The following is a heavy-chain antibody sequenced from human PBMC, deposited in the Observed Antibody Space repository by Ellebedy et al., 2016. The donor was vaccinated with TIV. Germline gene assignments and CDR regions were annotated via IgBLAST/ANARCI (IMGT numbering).Heavy chain of an antibody. CDR2: IYSSGGT. Sequence: GGSLRLSCAASGFTVSSNYMSWVRQAPGRGLEWVSTIYSSGGTYYAGSVKGRFTISRDNSRNTLYLQMNSLRAEDTAVYYCAREWGWGDAFDIWGQGTMVTVSS. CDR1: GFTVSSNY. V-gene: IGHV3-66*03. D-gene: IGHD3-16*01. CDR3: AREWGWGDAFDI. J-gene: IGHJ3*02.